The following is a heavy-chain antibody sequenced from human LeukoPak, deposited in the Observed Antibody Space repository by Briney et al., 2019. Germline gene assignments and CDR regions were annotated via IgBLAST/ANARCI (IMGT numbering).Heavy chain of an antibody. J-gene: IGHJ4*02. CDR3: IREPIVVVPAADIGYFNY. CDR1: GGSISSSSYY. D-gene: IGHD2-2*01. V-gene: IGHV4-39*02. Sequence: PSETLSLTCTVSGGSISSSSYYWGWIRQPPGKGLEWIGSIYYSGSTYYNPSLKSRVTISVDTSKNQFSLKLSSVTAADTAVYYCIREPIVVVPAADIGYFNYWGQGTLVTVSS. CDR2: IYYSGST.